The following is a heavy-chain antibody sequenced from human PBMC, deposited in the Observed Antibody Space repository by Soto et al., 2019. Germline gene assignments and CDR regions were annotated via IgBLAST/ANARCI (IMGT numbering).Heavy chain of an antibody. J-gene: IGHJ3*02. CDR2: IKQDGSEK. D-gene: IGHD6-19*01. CDR1: GFTFSSYW. CDR3: ARDYKWLAHDAFDI. V-gene: IGHV3-7*01. Sequence: GGSLRLSCAASGFTFSSYWMSWVRQAPGKGLEWVANIKQDGSEKYYVDSVKGRFTISRDNAKNSLYLQMNSLRAEDTAVYYCARDYKWLAHDAFDIWGQGTMVTVSS.